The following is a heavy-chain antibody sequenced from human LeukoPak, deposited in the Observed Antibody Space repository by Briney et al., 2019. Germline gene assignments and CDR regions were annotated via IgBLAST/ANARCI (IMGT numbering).Heavy chain of an antibody. CDR2: IYHSGST. J-gene: IGHJ6*03. CDR1: GGSISSSSYY. Sequence: SETLSLTCTVSGGSISSSSYYWGWIRQPPGKGLEWIGSIYHSGSTYYNPSLKSRVTISVDTSKNQFSLKLSSVTAADTAVYYCARHALLRFGELIYYYYMDVWGKGTTVTISS. D-gene: IGHD3-10*01. V-gene: IGHV4-39*01. CDR3: ARHALLRFGELIYYYYMDV.